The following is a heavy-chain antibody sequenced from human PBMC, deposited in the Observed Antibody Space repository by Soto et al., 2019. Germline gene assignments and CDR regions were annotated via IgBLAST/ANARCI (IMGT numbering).Heavy chain of an antibody. D-gene: IGHD7-27*01. CDR2: IYHSGST. Sequence: SETLSLTCAVSSGSISSSNWWSWVRQPPGKGLEWIGEIYHSGSTNYNPSLKSRVTISRDNAKNSLYLQMNSLRAEDTAVYYCARTNWGKSFDYWGQGTLVTVSS. V-gene: IGHV4-4*02. J-gene: IGHJ4*02. CDR3: ARTNWGKSFDY. CDR1: SGSISSSNW.